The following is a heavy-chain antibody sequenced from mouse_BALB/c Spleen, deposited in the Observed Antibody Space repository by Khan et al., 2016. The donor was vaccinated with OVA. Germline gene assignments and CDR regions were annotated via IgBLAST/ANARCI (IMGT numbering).Heavy chain of an antibody. V-gene: IGHV3-2*02. D-gene: IGHD2-3*01. CDR1: GYSITSDYA. J-gene: IGHJ4*01. CDR3: ARDGSRYNYAMDY. CDR2: ISSSGST. Sequence: EVQLVESGPGLVEPSQSLSLTCTVTGYSITSDYAWNWIRQFPGNKLEWMGHISSSGSTNYNPALKSRISITRDTSKNQFFLQLNSVTTEDTATYYCARDGSRYNYAMDYWGQGTSVTVSS.